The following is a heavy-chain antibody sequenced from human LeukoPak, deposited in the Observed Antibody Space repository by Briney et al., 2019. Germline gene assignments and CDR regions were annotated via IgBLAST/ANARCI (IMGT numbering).Heavy chain of an antibody. Sequence: GGSLRLSCAASGFTFSSYAMSWVRQAPGKGLEWVSAISGSGGSTYYADSVKGRFTISRDNSKNTLYLQMNSLRAEDTAVYYCAKDVYSSSSLYYFDYWGQETLVTVSS. V-gene: IGHV3-23*01. J-gene: IGHJ4*02. D-gene: IGHD6-6*01. CDR1: GFTFSSYA. CDR3: AKDVYSSSSLYYFDY. CDR2: ISGSGGST.